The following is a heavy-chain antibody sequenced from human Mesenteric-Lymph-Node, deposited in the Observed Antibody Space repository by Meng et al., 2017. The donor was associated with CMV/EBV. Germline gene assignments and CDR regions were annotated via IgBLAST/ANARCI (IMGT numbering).Heavy chain of an antibody. CDR1: GYAFTGYY. Sequence: ASVKVSCKASGYAFTGYYLHWVRQAPGQGLEWLGWINPDTGSVTNSAQKFQGRVTVTSDTSMSTAYMELSSLRSDDTAVYYCSQTSGRNCRSGSCYSFDYWGQGTLVTSPQ. J-gene: IGHJ4*02. V-gene: IGHV1-2*02. CDR3: SQTSGRNCRSGSCYSFDY. CDR2: INPDTGSVT. D-gene: IGHD2-15*01.